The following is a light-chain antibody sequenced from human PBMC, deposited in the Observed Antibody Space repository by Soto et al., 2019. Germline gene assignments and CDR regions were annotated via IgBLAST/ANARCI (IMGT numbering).Light chain of an antibody. Sequence: EIVMTQSPATLSVSPGERATLSCRASQSVSSNLAWYQQKPGQAPRLLIYGASTRATSIPARFSCSGSGTELTLTISSLQSEYFSVYYCQLHTNWPPMAFRQGTKVEIK. J-gene: IGKJ1*01. CDR3: QLHTNWPPMA. CDR2: GAS. CDR1: QSVSSN. V-gene: IGKV3-15*01.